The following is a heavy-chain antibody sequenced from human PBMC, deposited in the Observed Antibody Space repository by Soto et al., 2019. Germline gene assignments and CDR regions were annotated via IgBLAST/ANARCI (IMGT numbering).Heavy chain of an antibody. D-gene: IGHD3-10*01. CDR2: INAGNGNT. Sequence: QVQLVQSGAEVKKPGASVKVSCKASGYTFTSYAMHWVRQAPGQRLEWMGWINAGNGNTKYSQKFQGRVTITRDTSASTAYMELSSLRSEDTAVYYCARVHRYGSGSSHWYFDLWGRGTLVTVSS. CDR3: ARVHRYGSGSSHWYFDL. CDR1: GYTFTSYA. J-gene: IGHJ2*01. V-gene: IGHV1-3*01.